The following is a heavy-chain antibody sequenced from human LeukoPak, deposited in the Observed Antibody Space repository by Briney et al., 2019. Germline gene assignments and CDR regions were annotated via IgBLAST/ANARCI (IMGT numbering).Heavy chain of an antibody. V-gene: IGHV4-59*01. J-gene: IGHJ3*02. D-gene: IGHD5-12*01. CDR1: GGSISSYY. CDR2: IYYSGCT. CDR3: ARERGYSGYDFGSSGAFDI. Sequence: SETLSLTCTISGGSISSYYWSWIRQPPGKGLEWIGYIYYSGCTNYNPSLKSRVTISVDTSKNQFSLKLSSVTAADTAVYYCARERGYSGYDFGSSGAFDIWGQGTMVTVSS.